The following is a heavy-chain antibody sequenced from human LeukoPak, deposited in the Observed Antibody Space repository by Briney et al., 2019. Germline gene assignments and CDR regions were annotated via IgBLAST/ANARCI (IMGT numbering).Heavy chain of an antibody. CDR3: ARDNRDSGSPFDY. CDR1: GYSISSGYY. Sequence: SETLSLTCTVSGYSISSGYYWGWIRQPPGKGLEWIGSIYHSGSTYYNPSLKSRVTISVDTSKNQFSLKLSSVTAADTAVYYCARDNRDSGSPFDYWGQGTLVAVSS. V-gene: IGHV4-38-2*02. J-gene: IGHJ4*02. CDR2: IYHSGST. D-gene: IGHD1-26*01.